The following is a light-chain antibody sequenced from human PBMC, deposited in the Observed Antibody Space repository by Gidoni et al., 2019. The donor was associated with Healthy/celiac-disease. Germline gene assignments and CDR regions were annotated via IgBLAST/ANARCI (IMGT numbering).Light chain of an antibody. V-gene: IGLV1-40*01. J-gene: IGLJ2*01. CDR2: GNS. CDR1: SSNIGAGYD. CDR3: QSYDSSLSVYVV. Sequence: QSVLTQPPSVSGAPGQRVTIACTGSSSNIGAGYDVQWYQQLPGTAPKLLIYGNSNRPSGVPDRLSGSKSGTSASLAITGLQAEDEADYYCQSYDSSLSVYVVFGGGTKLTVL.